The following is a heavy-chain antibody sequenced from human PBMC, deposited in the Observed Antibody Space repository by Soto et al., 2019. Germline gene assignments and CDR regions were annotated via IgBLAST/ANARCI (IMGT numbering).Heavy chain of an antibody. J-gene: IGHJ6*02. CDR3: AKERAVYYYHYGIDV. CDR2: RSYDGSNK. V-gene: IGHV3-30*18. CDR1: GFTFSSYC. Sequence: QVQLVESGGGVVQPGRSLRLSCAASGFTFSSYCMHWVRQAPGKGLEWVAVRSYDGSNKYYEDSVKGRFTISIDNSKNTLYLQMNSLRAEDTAVYYCAKERAVYYYHYGIDVWGQGTTVTVSS.